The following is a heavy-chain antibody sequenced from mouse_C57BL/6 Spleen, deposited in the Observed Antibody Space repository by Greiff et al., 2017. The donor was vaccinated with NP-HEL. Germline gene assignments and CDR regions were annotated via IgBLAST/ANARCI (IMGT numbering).Heavy chain of an antibody. CDR3: ARQEAQATAWFAY. CDR1: GFTFSDYG. D-gene: IGHD3-2*02. J-gene: IGHJ3*01. Sequence: EVQLVESGGGLVQPGGSLKLSCAASGFTFSDYGMAWVRQAPRKGPEWVAFISNLADSIYYADTVTGRFTISRENAKNTLYLEMSSLRSEDTAMYYCARQEAQATAWFAYWGQGTLVTVSA. V-gene: IGHV5-15*01. CDR2: ISNLADSI.